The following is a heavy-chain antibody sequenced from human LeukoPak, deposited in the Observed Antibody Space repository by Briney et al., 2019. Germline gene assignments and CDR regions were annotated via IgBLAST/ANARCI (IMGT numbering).Heavy chain of an antibody. CDR2: ISWDSGTI. J-gene: IGHJ4*02. D-gene: IGHD6-13*01. CDR3: AKGSAGDFGY. V-gene: IGHV3-9*01. CDR1: GFTFEDYA. Sequence: GGSLRLSCAAAGFTFEDYAMPWVRQAPGKGLEWVSGISWDSGTIGYADSVKGRFTISRDNAKNSLYLQMNSLRAEDTALYYCAKGSAGDFGYWGQGTLVTVSS.